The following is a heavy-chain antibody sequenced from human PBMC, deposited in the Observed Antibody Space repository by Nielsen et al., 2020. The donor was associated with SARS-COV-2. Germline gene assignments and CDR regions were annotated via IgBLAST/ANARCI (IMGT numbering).Heavy chain of an antibody. V-gene: IGHV3-43*01. J-gene: IGHJ4*02. CDR2: ISWDDDGP. D-gene: IGHD4-17*01. CDR3: AKDRDYGDYGGLDY. CDR1: GFTFDDYT. Sequence: GESLKISCAASGFTFDDYTMHWVRQAPGKGLEWVSLISWDDDGPYYADSVKGRFTISRDNSKNSLYLQMNSLRTEDTAFYFCAKDRDYGDYGGLDYWGRGTLVTVSS.